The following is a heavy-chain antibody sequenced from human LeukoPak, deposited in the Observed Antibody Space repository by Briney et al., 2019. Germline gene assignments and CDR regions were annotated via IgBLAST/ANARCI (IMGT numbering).Heavy chain of an antibody. D-gene: IGHD3-10*01. J-gene: IGHJ4*02. CDR3: AKDGADVYGRAFDY. CDR2: IHASGTT. Sequence: SETLSLTCNVSGGAISSYFWTWIRQPAGKGLEWIGRIHASGTTNYNSSLKSRVSMSVDTSKNQFSLKLTSVTAADTAVYFCAKDGADVYGRAFDYWGQGTLVSVSS. V-gene: IGHV4-4*07. CDR1: GGAISSYF.